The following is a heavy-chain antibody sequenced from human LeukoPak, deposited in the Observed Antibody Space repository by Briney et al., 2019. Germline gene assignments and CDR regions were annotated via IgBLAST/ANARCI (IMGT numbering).Heavy chain of an antibody. D-gene: IGHD3-22*01. V-gene: IGHV1-46*01. CDR2: INPSGSST. CDR3: ARPLRDDSSCYYYGDAFDI. Sequence: ASVKVSCKASGYTFTSYYMHWVRQAPGQGLEWMGIINPSGSSTSYAQKFQGRVTMTRDTSTSTVYMELSSLRSEDKAVYYCARPLRDDSSCYYYGDAFDIWGQGTMVTVSS. CDR1: GYTFTSYY. J-gene: IGHJ3*02.